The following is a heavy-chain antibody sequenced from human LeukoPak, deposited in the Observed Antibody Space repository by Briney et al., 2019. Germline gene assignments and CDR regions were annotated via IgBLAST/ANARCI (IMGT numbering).Heavy chain of an antibody. CDR3: ARASYSSGWYGGFFDY. V-gene: IGHV3-48*03. Sequence: XXISSSGSTIYYADSVKGRFTISRDNAKTSLYLQMNSLRAEDTAVYYCARASYSSGWYGGFFDYWGQGTLVTVSS. CDR2: ISSSGSTI. D-gene: IGHD6-19*01. J-gene: IGHJ4*02.